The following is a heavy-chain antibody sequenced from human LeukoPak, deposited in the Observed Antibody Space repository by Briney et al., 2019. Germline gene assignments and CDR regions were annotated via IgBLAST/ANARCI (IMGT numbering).Heavy chain of an antibody. CDR1: GFTVSRMY. CDR2: ISYDGSNK. J-gene: IGHJ4*02. V-gene: IGHV3-30*18. Sequence: GGSLRLSCAASGFTVSRMYMHWVRQAPGKGLEWVAVISYDGSNKYYADSVKGRFTISRDNSKNTLYLQMNSLRAEDTAVYYCAKECDVPEWIQLWLGAGGSAPLDYWGQGTLVTVSS. CDR3: AKECDVPEWIQLWLGAGGSAPLDY. D-gene: IGHD5-18*01.